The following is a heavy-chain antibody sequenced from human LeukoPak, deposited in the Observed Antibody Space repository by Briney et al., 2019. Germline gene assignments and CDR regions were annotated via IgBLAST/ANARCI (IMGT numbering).Heavy chain of an antibody. CDR3: AKSTNPGIAARPSGY. J-gene: IGHJ4*02. CDR1: GFTFSSYA. Sequence: PGGSLRLSCSASGFTFSSYAMSWVRQAPGQGLEWVSAISGSGGSTYYADSVKGRFTISRDNSKNTLYLQMNSLRAEDTAVYYCAKSTNPGIAARPSGYWGKGTLVTVSS. D-gene: IGHD6-6*01. V-gene: IGHV3-23*01. CDR2: ISGSGGST.